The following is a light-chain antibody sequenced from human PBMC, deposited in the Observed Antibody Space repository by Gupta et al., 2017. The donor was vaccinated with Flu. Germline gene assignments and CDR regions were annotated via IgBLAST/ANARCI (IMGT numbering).Light chain of an antibody. Sequence: TDIGSKSLHWYQQKPGQAPVLVVSEDSARPSGMPERFSGSTSDNTATLTISRVEAGDEADYYCQVWDSSTDHYIFATGTRVSVL. CDR3: QVWDSSTDHYI. V-gene: IGLV3-21*02. J-gene: IGLJ1*01. CDR2: EDS. CDR1: DIGSKS.